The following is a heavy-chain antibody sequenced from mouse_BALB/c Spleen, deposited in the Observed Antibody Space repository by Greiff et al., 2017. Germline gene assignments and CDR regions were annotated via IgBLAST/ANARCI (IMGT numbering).Heavy chain of an antibody. CDR2: SRNKANDYTT. CDR1: GFTFSDFY. Sequence: EVQLVESGGGLVQPGGSLRLSCATSGFTFSDFYMEWVRQPPGKRLAWIAASRNKANDYTTEYSASVNGRFIVSRDTSQSILYLQMNALRAEDTAIYYCARDALYGYACAYWGQGTLVTVSA. D-gene: IGHD2-2*01. J-gene: IGHJ3*01. CDR3: ARDALYGYACAY. V-gene: IGHV7-1*02.